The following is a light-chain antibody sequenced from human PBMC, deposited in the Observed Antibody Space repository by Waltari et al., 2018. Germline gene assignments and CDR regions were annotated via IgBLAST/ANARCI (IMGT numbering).Light chain of an antibody. V-gene: IGKV1-39*01. J-gene: IGKJ2*01. CDR2: AAS. CDR1: QSISSS. Sequence: DIQMTQSPSSLSASVGDRVTITCRASQSISSSLNWYQQKPGKAPNLLIFAASSLQSGVPSRFSGSGSGTDFTLTISSLQPEDFATYYCQQSYSTPMYTFGQGTKLEIK. CDR3: QQSYSTPMYT.